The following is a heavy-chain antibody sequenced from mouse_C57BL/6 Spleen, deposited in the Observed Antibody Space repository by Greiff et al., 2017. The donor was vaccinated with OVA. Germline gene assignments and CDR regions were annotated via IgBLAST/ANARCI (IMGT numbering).Heavy chain of an antibody. V-gene: IGHV1-85*01. CDR3: ARALHYYGSSYWYFDV. D-gene: IGHD1-1*01. J-gene: IGHJ1*03. CDR1: GYTFTSYD. Sequence: QVQLQQSGPELVKPGASVKLSCKASGYTFTSYDINWVKQRPGQGLEWIGWIYPRDGSTKYNEKFKGQATLTVDTSSSTAYMELHSLTSEDSAVYFCARALHYYGSSYWYFDVWGTGTTVTVSS. CDR2: IYPRDGST.